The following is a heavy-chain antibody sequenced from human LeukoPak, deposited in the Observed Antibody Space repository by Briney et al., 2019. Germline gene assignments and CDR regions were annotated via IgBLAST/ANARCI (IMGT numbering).Heavy chain of an antibody. J-gene: IGHJ5*02. CDR1: GGSISSYY. D-gene: IGHD3-22*01. CDR3: ARATYYYDSSGLGFDP. V-gene: IGHV4-59*01. CDR2: IYYSGST. Sequence: TPSETLSLTCTVSGGSISSYYWSWIRQPPGKGLEWIGYIYYSGSTNYNPSLKSRVTISVDASKNQFSLKLSSVTAADTAAYYCARATYYYDSSGLGFDPWGQGTLVTVSS.